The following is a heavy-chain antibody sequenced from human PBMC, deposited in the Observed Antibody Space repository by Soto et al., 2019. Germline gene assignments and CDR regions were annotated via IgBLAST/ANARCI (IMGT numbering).Heavy chain of an antibody. V-gene: IGHV3-23*01. D-gene: IGHD4-17*01. Sequence: PGGSLRLSCAVSGFTFRTYAMSWVRQAPGKGLEWVSAISGGGGSTYYADSVKGRFTISRDNSKNTLYLQMNSLRADDTAVYYCARGIKYGDYSRWFDPWGPGTLVTVSS. CDR2: ISGGGGST. J-gene: IGHJ5*02. CDR3: ARGIKYGDYSRWFDP. CDR1: GFTFRTYA.